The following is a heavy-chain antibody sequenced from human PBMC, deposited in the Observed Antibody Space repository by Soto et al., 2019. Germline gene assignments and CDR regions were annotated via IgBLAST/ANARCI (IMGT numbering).Heavy chain of an antibody. D-gene: IGHD3-10*01. CDR3: ASYDSGSYSEYYYGMDV. CDR1: GYTFSNYV. Sequence: QVQLVQSGAEVKKPGASVKVSCKASGYTFSNYVMHWVRQAPGQRLEWMGWINAGNGNTKYSQKFQGRVTITRDTPASTAYMELSSLRSEDTAVYYCASYDSGSYSEYYYGMDVWGQGTTVTVSS. J-gene: IGHJ6*02. V-gene: IGHV1-3*01. CDR2: INAGNGNT.